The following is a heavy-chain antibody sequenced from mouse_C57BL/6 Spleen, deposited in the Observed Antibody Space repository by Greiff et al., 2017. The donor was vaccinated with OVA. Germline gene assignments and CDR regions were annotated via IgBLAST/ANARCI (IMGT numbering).Heavy chain of an antibody. CDR2: IDPETGGT. Sequence: QVHVKQSGAELVRPGASVTLSCKASGYTFTDYEMHWVKQTPVHGLEWIGAIDPETGGTAYNQKFKGKAILTADKSSSTAYMELRSLTSEDSAVYYCTRRHGSSSWFAYWGQGTLVTVSA. CDR3: TRRHGSSSWFAY. J-gene: IGHJ3*01. V-gene: IGHV1-15*01. CDR1: GYTFTDYE. D-gene: IGHD1-1*01.